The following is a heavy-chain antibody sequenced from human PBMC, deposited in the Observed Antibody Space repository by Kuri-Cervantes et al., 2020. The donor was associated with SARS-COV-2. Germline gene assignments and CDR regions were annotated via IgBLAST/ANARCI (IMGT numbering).Heavy chain of an antibody. D-gene: IGHD7-27*01. CDR3: ARSTWGSGHYYDMDV. V-gene: IGHV3-74*01. CDR2: INSDGSST. CDR1: GFTFSSYW. J-gene: IGHJ6*02. Sequence: GESLKISCAASGFTFSSYWMHWVRQAPGKGLVWVSRINSDGSSTSYADSVKGRFTISRDNAKNTLYLQMNSLRAEDTAVYYCARSTWGSGHYYDMDVWGQGTTVTVSS.